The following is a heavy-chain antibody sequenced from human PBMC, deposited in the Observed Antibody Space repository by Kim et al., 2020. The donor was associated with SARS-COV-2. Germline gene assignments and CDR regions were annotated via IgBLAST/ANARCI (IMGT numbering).Heavy chain of an antibody. Sequence: GGSLRLSCAASGFTFYGYAMDWVRQAPGKGLERVAVISYDGGSQYYADSVKGRFTISRDNSKNTVYLQMNSLRPEDTGIYYCARVARGVIAGGHCDYWGQGTLVTVSS. D-gene: IGHD3-10*01. V-gene: IGHV3-30*04. CDR3: ARVARGVIAGGHCDY. J-gene: IGHJ4*02. CDR2: ISYDGGSQ. CDR1: GFTFYGYA.